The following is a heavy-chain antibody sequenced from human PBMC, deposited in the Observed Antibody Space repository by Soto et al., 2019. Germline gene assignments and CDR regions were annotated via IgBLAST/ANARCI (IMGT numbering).Heavy chain of an antibody. V-gene: IGHV4-4*02. J-gene: IGHJ4*02. D-gene: IGHD6-6*01. CDR1: GGSISSSNW. CDR2: IYHSGST. CDR3: ARDSAARGVDY. Sequence: SETLSLTCAVSGGSISSSNWWSWVRQPPGKGLEWIGEIYHSGSTNYNPSLKSRVTTSVDKSKNQFSLKLSSVTAADTAVYYCARDSAARGVDYWGQGTLVTVSS.